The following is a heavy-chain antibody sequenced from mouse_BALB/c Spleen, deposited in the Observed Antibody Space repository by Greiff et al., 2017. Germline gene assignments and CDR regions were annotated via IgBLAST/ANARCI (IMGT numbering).Heavy chain of an antibody. Sequence: EVKLVESGGGLVQPGGSRKLSCAASGFTFSSFGMHWVRQAPEKGLEWVAYISSGSSTIYYADTVKGRFTSSRDNPKNTLFLQMTSLRSEDTAMYYCAREGLDYWSQGTTLTVSS. CDR2: ISSGSSTI. CDR1: GFTFSSFG. J-gene: IGHJ2*01. CDR3: AREGLDY. V-gene: IGHV5-17*02.